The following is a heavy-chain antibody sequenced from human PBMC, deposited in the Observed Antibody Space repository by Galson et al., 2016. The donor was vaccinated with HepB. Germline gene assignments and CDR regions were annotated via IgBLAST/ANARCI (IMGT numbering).Heavy chain of an antibody. CDR2: ISYDGSRT. CDR1: GLNFRGYA. J-gene: IGHJ4*02. Sequence: SLRLSCAVSGLNFRGYAMHWVRQAPGEGLEWVAHISYDGSRTNYADSVKGRFTVSRDNSENTLYLQMNSLTDDDAALYYCATEGDPSSTGWFSFWHWGQGTLVTVSS. V-gene: IGHV3-30-3*01. CDR3: ATEGDPSSTGWFSFWH. D-gene: IGHD6-19*01.